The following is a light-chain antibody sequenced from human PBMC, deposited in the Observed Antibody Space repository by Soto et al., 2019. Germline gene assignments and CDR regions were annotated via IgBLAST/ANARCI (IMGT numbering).Light chain of an antibody. Sequence: QSALTQPASVSGSPGQSITISCSGTRNDIGGYNYVAWYQQHPGKAPRLIIYDVSSRPSGLSNRFSGSKSGNTASLTISGLQAEDEADYYCSSHTSSRTYVFGTGTQLTVL. CDR3: SSHTSSRTYV. CDR1: RNDIGGYNY. V-gene: IGLV2-14*01. J-gene: IGLJ1*01. CDR2: DVS.